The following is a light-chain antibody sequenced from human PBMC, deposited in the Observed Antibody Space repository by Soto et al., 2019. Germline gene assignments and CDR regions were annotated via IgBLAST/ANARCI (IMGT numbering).Light chain of an antibody. CDR3: QQYKIYPCT. V-gene: IGKV3-15*01. J-gene: IGKJ4*02. Sequence: IVLTQCLATMTQTPGKVATLSCRASQSISSWLAWYQQKPGKAPRLLIYRASSMATGFPSRFSGSGSGTDFTLTISSVQSEDFAVYYCQQYKIYPCTFGGGTKVDIK. CDR1: QSISSW. CDR2: RAS.